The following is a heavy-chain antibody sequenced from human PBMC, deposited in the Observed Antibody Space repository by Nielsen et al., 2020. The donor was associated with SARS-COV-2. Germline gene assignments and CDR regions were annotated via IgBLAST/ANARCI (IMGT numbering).Heavy chain of an antibody. D-gene: IGHD3-9*01. J-gene: IGHJ3*01. CDR2: IDHSGTA. Sequence: SETLSLTCAVYGGSFSGYCWSWIRQLPGKGLEWIGEIDHSGTATLNPSLKGRVTVSVNPSKNQFSLKMTSMTAADTAVYFCARAPDVDVLTGDYHDGFDVWGQGTGVTVSS. CDR3: ARAPDVDVLTGDYHDGFDV. V-gene: IGHV4-34*01. CDR1: GGSFSGYC.